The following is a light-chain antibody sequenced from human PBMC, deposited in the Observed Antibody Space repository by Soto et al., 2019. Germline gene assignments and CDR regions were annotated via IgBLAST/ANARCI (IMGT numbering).Light chain of an antibody. CDR1: QGISNY. CDR3: QALNDYPIT. V-gene: IGKV1-9*01. J-gene: IGKJ5*01. Sequence: DIQLTQSPSFLSASVGDRVTITCRASQGISNYLAWYQQKPGKAPKFLIYAASTLQRGVPSRFSGSGSCTEFTLTISSLQPEDSATYYCQALNDYPITFGQGTRLEIK. CDR2: AAS.